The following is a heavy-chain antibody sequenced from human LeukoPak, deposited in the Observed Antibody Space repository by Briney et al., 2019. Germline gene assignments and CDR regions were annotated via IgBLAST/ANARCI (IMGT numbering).Heavy chain of an antibody. D-gene: IGHD2/OR15-2a*01. CDR1: GFTFINAW. CDR2: IKSKTDGGTT. CDR3: AKGPLLWD. Sequence: PGGSLRLSCAASGFTFINAWMSWVRQAPGKGLEWVGHIKSKTDGGTTDYAAPVKGRFTISRDDSKNTLYLQMNSLRAEDTAVYYCAKGPLLWDWGQGTLVTVSS. V-gene: IGHV3-15*01. J-gene: IGHJ4*02.